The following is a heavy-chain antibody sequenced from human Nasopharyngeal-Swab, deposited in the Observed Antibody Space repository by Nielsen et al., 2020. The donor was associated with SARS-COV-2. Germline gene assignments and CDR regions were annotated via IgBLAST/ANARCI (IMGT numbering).Heavy chain of an antibody. J-gene: IGHJ4*02. Sequence: GESLKISCAASGFIFSESAMHWVRQASGKGLEWLGRIGDKAHNYATTYGASMKGRFTTSRDDSKNTAFLQMDSLKTEDTALYYCTTDFYFDYWGQGTLVTVSS. CDR1: GFIFSESA. V-gene: IGHV3-73*01. CDR2: IGDKAHNYAT. CDR3: TTDFYFDY.